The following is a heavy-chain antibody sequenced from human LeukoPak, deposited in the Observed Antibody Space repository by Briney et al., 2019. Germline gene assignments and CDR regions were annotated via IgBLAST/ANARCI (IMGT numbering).Heavy chain of an antibody. V-gene: IGHV3-23*01. Sequence: SGGSLRLSCAASGFTFKRYHMSRVRQAPGKGLDWVSSINGGGTNTYYADSVKGRFTISRDNSKNTLYLQMNSLRAEDTAVYYCAREVASYDILTGYYKAGWFDPWGQGTLVTVSS. D-gene: IGHD3-9*01. CDR1: GFTFKRYH. J-gene: IGHJ5*02. CDR2: INGGGTNT. CDR3: AREVASYDILTGYYKAGWFDP.